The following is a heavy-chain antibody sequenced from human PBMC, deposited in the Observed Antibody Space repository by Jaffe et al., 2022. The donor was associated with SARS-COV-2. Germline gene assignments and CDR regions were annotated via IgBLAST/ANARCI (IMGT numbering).Heavy chain of an antibody. CDR2: MYHTGTT. J-gene: IGHJ4*02. CDR3: ARLLGVIGAFDS. D-gene: IGHD3-10*01. V-gene: IGHV4-59*01. CDR1: GGSFSSYY. Sequence: QVQLQESGPGLVRPSETLSLTCGVSGGSFSSYYWGWIRQPPGKRLEWIGNMYHTGTTNYNPSLKSRVTMSMDSSKNQFSLKLTSVTSADTAVYYCARLLGVIGAFDSWGPGIPVTVSS.